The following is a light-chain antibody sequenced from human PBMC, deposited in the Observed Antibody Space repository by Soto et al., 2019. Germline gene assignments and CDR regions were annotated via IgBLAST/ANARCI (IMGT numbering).Light chain of an antibody. Sequence: EFVLTQSPGTLSLSPVERATLSGSSSQTVRNNYLAWYQQKPGQAPRLLIYDASSRATGIPDRFSGGGSGTDFTLTISRLEPEDFAVYYCQQFSSYPLTFGGGTKVDIK. J-gene: IGKJ4*01. CDR3: QQFSSYPLT. CDR2: DAS. CDR1: QTVRNNY. V-gene: IGKV3-20*01.